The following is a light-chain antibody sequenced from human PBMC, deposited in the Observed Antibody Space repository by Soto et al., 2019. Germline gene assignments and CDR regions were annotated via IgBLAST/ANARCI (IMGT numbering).Light chain of an antibody. CDR3: SSYTTAVFYV. CDR1: SSDIGAFNY. J-gene: IGLJ1*01. Sequence: QSVLTQPASVSGSPGQSITISCTGSSSDIGAFNYVAWYQQHPGKAPKLIIHGVTNRPSGVSSRFSGSKSDYTASLTISVLQAEDEADYYCSSYTTAVFYVFGTGTKLTVL. V-gene: IGLV2-14*01. CDR2: GVT.